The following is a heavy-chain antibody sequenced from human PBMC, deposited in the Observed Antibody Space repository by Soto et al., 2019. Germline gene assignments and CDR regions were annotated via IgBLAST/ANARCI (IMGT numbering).Heavy chain of an antibody. V-gene: IGHV1-18*01. CDR1: GYTFNTYG. J-gene: IGHJ5*02. CDR3: ARDWRGAEGFDP. Sequence: QVPLVQSGAEVKQPVASVKVSCKASGYTFNTYGFTWVLQAPGQGLEWMGWIVAHNGDTNYVQKFQGIVTMTTETSTTESYMELRKLTSAYTAVYFCARDWRGAEGFDPWGQGTLVTVSS. D-gene: IGHD3-3*01. CDR2: IVAHNGDT.